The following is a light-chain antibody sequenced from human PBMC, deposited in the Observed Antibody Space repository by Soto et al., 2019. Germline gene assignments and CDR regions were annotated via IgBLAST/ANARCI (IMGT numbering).Light chain of an antibody. Sequence: QMTHPPSTLTASVGDRVNITCRASQSVSDWLAWYQRKPGKVPKRLIYKASNLESGVPSRFSGSGSGTEFTLTISSLQPDDFATYYCQQYNSYSTFGGGTKVDIK. CDR3: QQYNSYST. V-gene: IGKV1-5*03. CDR1: QSVSDW. CDR2: KAS. J-gene: IGKJ4*01.